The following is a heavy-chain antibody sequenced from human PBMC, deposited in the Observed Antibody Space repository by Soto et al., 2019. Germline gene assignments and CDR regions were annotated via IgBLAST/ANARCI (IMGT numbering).Heavy chain of an antibody. CDR1: GGSFSGYY. Sequence: PSETLSLTCAVYGGSFSGYYWSWIRQPPGKGLEWIGEINHSGSTNYNPSLKSRVTISIDTSKNQFSLKLSSVTAADTAMYYCAPRGTMVRRAYFDYWGHGTRGTVAS. J-gene: IGHJ4*01. D-gene: IGHD3-10*01. CDR3: APRGTMVRRAYFDY. V-gene: IGHV4-34*01. CDR2: INHSGST.